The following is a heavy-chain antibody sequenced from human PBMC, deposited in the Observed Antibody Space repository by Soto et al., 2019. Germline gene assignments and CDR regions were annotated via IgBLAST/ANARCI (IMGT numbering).Heavy chain of an antibody. CDR2: ISSSGSTI. CDR3: ARSMDALGYCSSTSCYRYYYYGMDV. CDR1: GFTFSDYY. J-gene: IGHJ6*02. Sequence: SLRLSCAASGFTFSDYYMSWIRQAPGKGLEWVSYISSSGSTIYYADSVKGRFTISRDNAKNSLYLQMNSLRAEDTAVYYCARSMDALGYCSSTSCYRYYYYGMDVWGQGTTVTVSS. V-gene: IGHV3-11*01. D-gene: IGHD2-2*01.